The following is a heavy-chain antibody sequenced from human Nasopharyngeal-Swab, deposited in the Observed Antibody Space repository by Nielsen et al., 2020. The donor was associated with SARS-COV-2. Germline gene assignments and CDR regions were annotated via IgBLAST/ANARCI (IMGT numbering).Heavy chain of an antibody. D-gene: IGHD3-3*01. CDR2: ISSSSNYI. V-gene: IGHV3-21*01. J-gene: IGHJ6*02. CDR3: ARDGLDYDFWSAYCMDV. Sequence: GGSLRLSCAASGFTFNNYNFNWVRQAPGKGLEWVSSISSSSNYIYYADSVKGRFTISRDNAKNSLYLQMNSLRAEDTAVYYCARDGLDYDFWSAYCMDVWGQGTTVTVSS. CDR1: GFTFNNYN.